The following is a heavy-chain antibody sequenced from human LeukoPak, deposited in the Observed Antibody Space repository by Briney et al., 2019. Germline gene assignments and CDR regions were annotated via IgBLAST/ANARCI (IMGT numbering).Heavy chain of an antibody. Sequence: SQTLSLTCTVSGGSISSGSYYWSWIRQPAGKGLEWIGRIYTSGSTNYNPSLKSRVTISVDTSKNQFSLKLSSVTAADTAVYYCARVDFWSGYYSFWGQGTLVTVSS. CDR2: IYTSGST. J-gene: IGHJ4*02. CDR3: ARVDFWSGYYSF. CDR1: GGSISSGSYY. V-gene: IGHV4-61*02. D-gene: IGHD3-3*01.